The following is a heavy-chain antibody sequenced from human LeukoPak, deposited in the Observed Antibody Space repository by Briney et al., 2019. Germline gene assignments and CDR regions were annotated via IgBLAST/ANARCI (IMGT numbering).Heavy chain of an antibody. D-gene: IGHD3-10*01. CDR1: GYTFTIYY. CDR2: INPSGGST. CDR3: ARDLEETLRGATDVFDI. V-gene: IGHV1-46*01. Sequence: ASVKVSCKASGYTFTIYYIHWVRQAPGQGLEWMGLINPSGGSTNYAQKFQGRVTMTRDTSTSTVYMELSSLRSEDTAVYYCARDLEETLRGATDVFDIWGKGTMITLS. J-gene: IGHJ3*02.